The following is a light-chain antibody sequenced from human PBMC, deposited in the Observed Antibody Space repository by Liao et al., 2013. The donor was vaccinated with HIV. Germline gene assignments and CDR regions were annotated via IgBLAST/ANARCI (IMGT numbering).Light chain of an antibody. J-gene: IGLJ2*01. Sequence: SYELTQPPSVSVSPGQTASVTCSGDRLGDKYVSWYQQRPGQSPVLVIYEDTKRPSGIPDRFSGSNSGNTATLTISETQAVDEADYYCQAWDSSTHVVFGGGTKLTVL. V-gene: IGLV3-1*01. CDR2: EDT. CDR1: RLGDKY. CDR3: QAWDSSTHVV.